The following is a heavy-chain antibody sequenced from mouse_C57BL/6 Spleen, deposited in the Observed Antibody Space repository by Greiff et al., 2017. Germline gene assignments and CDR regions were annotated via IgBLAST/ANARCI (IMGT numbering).Heavy chain of an antibody. V-gene: IGHV1-55*01. CDR2: IYPGSGST. CDR3: ASSLTTVVDY. Sequence: QVQLQQPGAELVKPGASVKMSCKASGYTFTSYWITWVKQRPGQGREWVGDIYPGSGSTNYNEKFKSKATLTVDTSSSTAYMQLSRLTSEDAAVYYCASSLTTVVDYWGQGTTLTVSS. D-gene: IGHD1-1*01. J-gene: IGHJ2*01. CDR1: GYTFTSYW.